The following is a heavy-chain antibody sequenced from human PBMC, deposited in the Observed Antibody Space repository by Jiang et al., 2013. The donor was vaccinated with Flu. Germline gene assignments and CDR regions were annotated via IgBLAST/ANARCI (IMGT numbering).Heavy chain of an antibody. J-gene: IGHJ4*02. V-gene: IGHV4-39*07. D-gene: IGHD3-9*01. Sequence: PGLVKPSETLSLTCTVSGDSISSSSFYWGWIRQPPGKGLEWIGTVYYSGSTYYNPSLKSRLTISVDPSKNQFSLRLSSVTAADTAVYYCARAGRKSFDWVRHWGQGTLVTVSS. CDR2: VYYSGST. CDR3: ARAGRKSFDWVRH. CDR1: GDSISSSSFY.